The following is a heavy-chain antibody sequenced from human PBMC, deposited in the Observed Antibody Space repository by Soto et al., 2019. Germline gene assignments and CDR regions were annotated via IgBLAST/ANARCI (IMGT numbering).Heavy chain of an antibody. Sequence: SETLSLTCTVSGGSVSSGSYYWSWIRQPPGKGLEWIGYIYYSGSTNYNPSLKSRVTISVDTSKNQFSLKLSSVTAADTAVYYCARDASGGGSFFYYSYGMDVWGQGTTVTVSS. V-gene: IGHV4-61*01. D-gene: IGHD2-15*01. J-gene: IGHJ6*02. CDR1: GGSVSSGSYY. CDR3: ARDASGGGSFFYYSYGMDV. CDR2: IYYSGST.